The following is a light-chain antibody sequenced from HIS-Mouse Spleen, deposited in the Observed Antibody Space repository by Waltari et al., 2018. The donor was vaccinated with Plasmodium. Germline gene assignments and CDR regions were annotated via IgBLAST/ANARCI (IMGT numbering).Light chain of an antibody. CDR1: SSDVGGYTY. J-gene: IGLJ1*01. CDR3: SSYAGSNNV. V-gene: IGLV2-8*01. Sequence: QSALTQPPSASGSPGQSVTISRTGTSSDVGGYTYVSWYQQPPGKAPKLMIYKVSKRPSGVPDRFSGSKSGNTASLTVSGLQAEDEADYYCSSYAGSNNVFGTGTKVTVL. CDR2: KVS.